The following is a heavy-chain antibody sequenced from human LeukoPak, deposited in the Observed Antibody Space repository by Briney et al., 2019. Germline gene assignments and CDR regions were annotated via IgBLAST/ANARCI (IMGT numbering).Heavy chain of an antibody. D-gene: IGHD6-19*01. Sequence: GGALRLSCAVSGFTVSNSYMTWVRQAPGKGREWVSTIYIGGSTYYADSVKGRFTISRDNSKNTFYLQMNSLRAEDTAVYYCARDRAVPGRGYYFDCWGQGTLVTVSS. V-gene: IGHV3-53*01. CDR2: IYIGGST. J-gene: IGHJ4*02. CDR1: GFTVSNSY. CDR3: ARDRAVPGRGYYFDC.